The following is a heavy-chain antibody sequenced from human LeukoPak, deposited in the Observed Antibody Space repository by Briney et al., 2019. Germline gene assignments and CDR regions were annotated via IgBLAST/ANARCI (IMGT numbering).Heavy chain of an antibody. CDR2: INPSDGSR. CDR3: VRAYNREAVTGPTNAPFDY. CDR1: GYTFTNYY. J-gene: IGHJ4*02. V-gene: IGHV1-46*01. Sequence: ASVKVSCKASGYTFTNYYMYWVRQAPGQGLEWMGIINPSDGSRSYAQKFQGRVTMTRDTSKSTVYMELSSLRSEDTAVYYCVRAYNREAVTGPTNAPFDYWGQGTLVSVSS. D-gene: IGHD6-19*01.